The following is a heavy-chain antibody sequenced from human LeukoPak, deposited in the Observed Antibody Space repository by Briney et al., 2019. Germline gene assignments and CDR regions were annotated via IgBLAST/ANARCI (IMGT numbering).Heavy chain of an antibody. CDR2: IYYSGST. CDR1: SVSVCSVSYE. D-gene: IGHD3-16*02. CDR3: ARDNGDDYVWGSYRTNRVYYFDY. V-gene: IGHV4-61*01. Sequence: SETLSLTCTVSSVSVCSVSYEWSSIRQPPGKGLELIGSIYYSGSTNYNPSFKSRVTISVDTSKSQLSLKLSSVTAVDTAVYYCARDNGDDYVWGSYRTNRVYYFDYWGQGTLVTVSS. J-gene: IGHJ4*02.